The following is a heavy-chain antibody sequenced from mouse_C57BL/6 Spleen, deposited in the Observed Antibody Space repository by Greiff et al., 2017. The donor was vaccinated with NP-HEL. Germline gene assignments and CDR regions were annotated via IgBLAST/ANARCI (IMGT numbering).Heavy chain of an antibody. CDR3: ARWLLRVYAMDY. CDR1: GYTFTSYW. Sequence: HVQLQHPGAELVKPGASVKLSCQASGYTFTSYWMHLVKPRPGQGLEWIGMIHPNSGSTNYNEKFKSKATLTVDKSSSTAYMQLSSLTSEDSAVYYCARWLLRVYAMDYWGQGTSVTVSS. D-gene: IGHD2-3*01. V-gene: IGHV1-64*01. J-gene: IGHJ4*01. CDR2: IHPNSGST.